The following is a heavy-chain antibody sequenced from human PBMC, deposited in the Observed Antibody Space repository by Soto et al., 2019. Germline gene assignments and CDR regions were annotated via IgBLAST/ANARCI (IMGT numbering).Heavy chain of an antibody. CDR1: GGTFSSYA. CDR2: IIPIFATA. V-gene: IGHV1-69*06. CDR3: ARVYDSSGYYHY. D-gene: IGHD3-22*01. J-gene: IGHJ4*02. Sequence: ASVKFSCKASGGTFSSYAISWVRQAPGQGLEWMGGIIPIFATANYAQKFQGRVTITADKSTSTAYMELSSLRSEDTAVYYCARVYDSSGYYHYWGQGTLVTVSS.